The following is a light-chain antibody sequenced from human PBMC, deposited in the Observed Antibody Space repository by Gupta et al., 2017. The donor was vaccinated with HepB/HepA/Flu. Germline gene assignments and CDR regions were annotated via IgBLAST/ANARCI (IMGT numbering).Light chain of an antibody. CDR1: QGINSY. V-gene: IGKV1-8*01. CDR2: AAS. CDR3: QQYYSYPYT. Sequence: AIHMIQSPSSSTASTGDRVNITCRASQGINSYLAWYQQKPGKPPKLLVYAASALESGVSSRFSGSGSGTDFSLTVSSLQSEDFATYYCQQYYSYPYTFGQGTKLEIK. J-gene: IGKJ2*01.